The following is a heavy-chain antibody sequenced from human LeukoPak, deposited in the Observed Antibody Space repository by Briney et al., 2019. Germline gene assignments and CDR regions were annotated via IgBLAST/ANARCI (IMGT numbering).Heavy chain of an antibody. CDR3: ARDQQLGSFDY. D-gene: IGHD7-27*01. V-gene: IGHV3-21*01. Sequence: GGSLRLSCAASEFTFSNYAMNWVRQAPGKGLEWVSSISSSSSYIYYADSVKGRFTISRDNAKNSLYLQMNSLRAEDTAVYYCARDQQLGSFDYWGQGTLVTVSS. CDR2: ISSSSSYI. CDR1: EFTFSNYA. J-gene: IGHJ4*02.